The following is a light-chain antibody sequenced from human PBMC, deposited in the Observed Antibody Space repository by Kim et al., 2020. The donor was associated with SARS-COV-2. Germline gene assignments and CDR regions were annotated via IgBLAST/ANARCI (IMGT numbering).Light chain of an antibody. CDR1: SIGSKR. V-gene: IGLV3-21*04. Sequence: PGKTARCTWGGNSIGSKRVHWYQEKPGQAPVLVISYDSDRPSGIPERFSGSNSGNTATLTISRVEAGDEADYYCQVWDSSSDHRVVFGGGTQLTVL. J-gene: IGLJ2*01. CDR2: YDS. CDR3: QVWDSSSDHRVV.